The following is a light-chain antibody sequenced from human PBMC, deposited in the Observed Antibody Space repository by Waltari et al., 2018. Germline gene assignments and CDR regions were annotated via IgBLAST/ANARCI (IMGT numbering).Light chain of an antibody. Sequence: DTQLTQSPSSLAASVGDRVTLTCRASQDIGGYLNWYQQQPGKAPTLLIYKTSILNTGVPSRFSGGSSRIDYTLTITDLQPEDIATYYCQYFDNLPMFTFGPGTKLEIK. J-gene: IGKJ2*01. V-gene: IGKV1-33*01. CDR3: QYFDNLPMFT. CDR2: KTS. CDR1: QDIGGY.